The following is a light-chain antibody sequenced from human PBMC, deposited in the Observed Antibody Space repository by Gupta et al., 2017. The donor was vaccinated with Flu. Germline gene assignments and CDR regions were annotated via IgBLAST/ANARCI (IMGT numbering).Light chain of an antibody. Sequence: QSALTQPASVSGSPGQSITLSCPGTNSDVGTYHLVSWYQQHPGKAPKLIIYEGSKRPSGVSNRFSGSTSGNTASLTISGLQPEDEADYYCCSFAGSSTFERVFATGTKVTVL. CDR1: NSDVGTYHL. J-gene: IGLJ1*01. CDR2: EGS. CDR3: CSFAGSSTFERV. V-gene: IGLV2-23*03.